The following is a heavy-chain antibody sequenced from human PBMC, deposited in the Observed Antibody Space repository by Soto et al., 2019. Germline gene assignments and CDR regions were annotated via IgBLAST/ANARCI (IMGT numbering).Heavy chain of an antibody. CDR2: FNAGNGNT. V-gene: IGHV1-3*01. D-gene: IGHD1-1*01. CDR3: ARATTGTPNFEY. J-gene: IGHJ4*02. CDR1: GYTFTTSA. Sequence: QVQLVQSGAEVKKPGASVKVSCKASGYTFTTSAMHSVRQAPGQVLEWMEWFNAGNGNTKYSQRFQDRVTITRDTSASTAYMELSRLRFEDIAVYYCARATTGTPNFEYWGQGTLVTVFS.